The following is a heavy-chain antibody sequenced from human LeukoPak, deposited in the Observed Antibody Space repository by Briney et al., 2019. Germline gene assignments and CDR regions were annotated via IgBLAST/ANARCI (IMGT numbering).Heavy chain of an antibody. CDR1: VASVRSQY. CDR3: ARGGRDGPVDF. V-gene: IGHV4-59*02. D-gene: IGHD5-24*01. Sequence: PSETLSLTCIVSVASVRSQYWNWIRQPPGKRLEWIGFVSYSGTTNYNPSLNGRVTISIDTSENRVSLRLTSVTAADTAYYRCARGGRDGPVDFGGQGTLVTVSS. J-gene: IGHJ4*02. CDR2: VSYSGTT.